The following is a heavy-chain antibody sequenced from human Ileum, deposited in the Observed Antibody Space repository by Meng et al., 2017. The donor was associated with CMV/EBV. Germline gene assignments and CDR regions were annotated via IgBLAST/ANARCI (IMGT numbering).Heavy chain of an antibody. V-gene: IGHV1-2*02. D-gene: IGHD4-17*01. Sequence: ASVKVSCKASGYTFNGYFMHWLRQAPGQGLEWMGWINPKTGGTNYAQEFQGRVNMTRDTSITTAYMELSRLRSDDTAVYYCARLDYGDYNYFQHWGQGTLVTVSS. CDR3: ARLDYGDYNYFQH. J-gene: IGHJ1*01. CDR2: INPKTGGT. CDR1: GYTFNGYF.